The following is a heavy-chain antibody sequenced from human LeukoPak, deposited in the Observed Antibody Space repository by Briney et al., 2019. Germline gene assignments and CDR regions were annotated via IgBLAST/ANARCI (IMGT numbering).Heavy chain of an antibody. J-gene: IGHJ6*03. Sequence: GGSLRLSCAASGFTFSSYAMHWVRQAPGKGLEWVAVISYDGSNKYYADSVKGRFTISRDNSKNTLYLQMNSLRAEDTAVYYCARSAPTVTTYYYYMDVWGKGTTVTVSS. D-gene: IGHD4-17*01. CDR2: ISYDGSNK. V-gene: IGHV3-30*04. CDR1: GFTFSSYA. CDR3: ARSAPTVTTYYYYMDV.